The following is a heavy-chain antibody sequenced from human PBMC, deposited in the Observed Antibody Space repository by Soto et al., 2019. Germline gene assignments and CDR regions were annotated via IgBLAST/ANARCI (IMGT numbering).Heavy chain of an antibody. CDR3: AKEDSGSWHYYYVMDV. Sequence: QVQLVESGGGVVQPGRSLRLSCAASGFTFSSYGMNWVRQAPGKGLEWVAVISYDGSNKYYADSVKGRFTISRDSSKNMLYLQMNSLRPEDTALYYCAKEDSGSWHYYYVMDVWCQGSTVSV. CDR2: ISYDGSNK. J-gene: IGHJ6*02. D-gene: IGHD6-13*01. CDR1: GFTFSSYG. V-gene: IGHV3-30*18.